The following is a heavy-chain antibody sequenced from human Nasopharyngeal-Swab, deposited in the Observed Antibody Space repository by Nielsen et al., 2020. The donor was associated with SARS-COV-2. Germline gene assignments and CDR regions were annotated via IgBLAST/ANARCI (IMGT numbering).Heavy chain of an antibody. V-gene: IGHV3-66*01. CDR1: GFTVRSNY. J-gene: IGHJ4*02. D-gene: IGHD4-23*01. CDR2: IYSGGST. CDR3: ARVSPVANFDY. Sequence: GGSLRLSGAASGFTVRSNYMSWVRQAPGKGREWVSVIYSGGSTYYADSVKGRFTISRDNSKNTLYLQMNSLRAEDTAVYYCARVSPVANFDYWGQGTLVTVSS.